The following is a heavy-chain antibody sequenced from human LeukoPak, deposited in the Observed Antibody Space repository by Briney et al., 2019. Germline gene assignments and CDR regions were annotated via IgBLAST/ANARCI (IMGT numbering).Heavy chain of an antibody. Sequence: SGGSLRLSCAASGITFSSYAMSWVRQAPGKGLEWVSSISSSSSYIYYADSVKGRFTISRDNAKNSLYLQMNSLRAEDTAVYYCARPTHRYCSGGSCYVDWGQGTLVTVSS. D-gene: IGHD2-15*01. CDR2: ISSSSSYI. V-gene: IGHV3-21*01. J-gene: IGHJ4*02. CDR3: ARPTHRYCSGGSCYVD. CDR1: GITFSSYA.